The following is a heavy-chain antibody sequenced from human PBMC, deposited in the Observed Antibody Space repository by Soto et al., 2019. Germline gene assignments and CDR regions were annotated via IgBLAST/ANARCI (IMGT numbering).Heavy chain of an antibody. V-gene: IGHV3-23*01. Sequence: GGSLRLSCAASGFTFSSYAMSWVRQAPGKGLEWVSAISGSGGSTYYADSVKGRFTISRDNSKNTLYLQMNSLRAEDTAVYYCARHITIFVVVTEVYYYYGMDVCGQGTTVIVSS. J-gene: IGHJ6*01. CDR1: GFTFSSYA. CDR3: ARHITIFVVVTEVYYYYGMDV. CDR2: ISGSGGST. D-gene: IGHD3-3*01.